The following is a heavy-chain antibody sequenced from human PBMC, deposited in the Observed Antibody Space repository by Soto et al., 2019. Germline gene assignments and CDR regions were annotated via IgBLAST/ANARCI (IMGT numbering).Heavy chain of an antibody. CDR2: ISTHNGNT. V-gene: IGHV1-18*04. Sequence: ASVKVSCKASVFTSSGISWVRQAPGQRLEWMGWISTHNGNTIYAQKFQGRVIMTMDTSTTTVYMELRSLRPDDTAVYLCAREGILGLFDAYDLWGQGTMVTVS. D-gene: IGHD3-3*01. CDR3: AREGILGLFDAYDL. CDR1: VFTSSG. J-gene: IGHJ3*01.